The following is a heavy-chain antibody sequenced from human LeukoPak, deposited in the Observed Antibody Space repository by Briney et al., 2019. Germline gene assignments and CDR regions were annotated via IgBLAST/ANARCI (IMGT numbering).Heavy chain of an antibody. Sequence: SETLSLTCAVYGGSFSGYYWSWVRQPPGKGLEWIGEINHSGSTNYNPSLKSRVTISVDTSKNQFSLKLSSVTAADTAVYYCARGRWLQQYYYYYYMDVWGKGTRSPSP. V-gene: IGHV4-34*01. D-gene: IGHD5-24*01. CDR2: INHSGST. J-gene: IGHJ6*03. CDR3: ARGRWLQQYYYYYYMDV. CDR1: GGSFSGYY.